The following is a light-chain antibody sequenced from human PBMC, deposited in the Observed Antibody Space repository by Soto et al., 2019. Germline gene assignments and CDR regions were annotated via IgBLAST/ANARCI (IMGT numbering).Light chain of an antibody. Sequence: EIVLTQSPATLSLSPGERATLSCRASQSVGSYLAWYQQKPGQAPRLLIYDASNRATGLPARFSGSGSGTDFTLTISSLEPEDFAVYYCQQRRTWPLTFGGGTQVEIK. V-gene: IGKV3-11*01. CDR2: DAS. CDR1: QSVGSY. CDR3: QQRRTWPLT. J-gene: IGKJ4*01.